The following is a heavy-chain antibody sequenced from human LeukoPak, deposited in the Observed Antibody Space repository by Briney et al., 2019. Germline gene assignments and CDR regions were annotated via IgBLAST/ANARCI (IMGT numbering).Heavy chain of an antibody. CDR1: GGTFSSYA. CDR3: ARVHSSPPELYYFDY. CDR2: IIPILGIA. J-gene: IGHJ4*02. Sequence: SVKVSCKASGGTFSSYAISWVRQAPGQGLEWMGRIIPILGIANYAQKFQGRVTITADKSTSTACMELSSLRSEDTAVYYCARVHSSPPELYYFDYWGQGTLVTVSS. V-gene: IGHV1-69*04. D-gene: IGHD1-26*01.